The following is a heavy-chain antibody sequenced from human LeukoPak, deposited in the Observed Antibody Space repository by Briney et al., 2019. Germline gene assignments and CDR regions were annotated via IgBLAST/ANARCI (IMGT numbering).Heavy chain of an antibody. D-gene: IGHD6-19*01. V-gene: IGHV3-21*01. CDR1: GFTFSTYS. Sequence: GGSLRLSCAASGFTFSTYSMNWVRQAPGKGLEWVSSISTSSSSIYYADSVKGRFTISRDNSKSMLHLQMNSLRPEDTAVYYCAKVRWDNSGWYYLDTWGQGTLLTVSS. J-gene: IGHJ4*02. CDR3: AKVRWDNSGWYYLDT. CDR2: ISTSSSSI.